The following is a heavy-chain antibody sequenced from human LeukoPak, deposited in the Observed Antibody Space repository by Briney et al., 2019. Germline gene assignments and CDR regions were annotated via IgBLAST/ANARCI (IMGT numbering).Heavy chain of an antibody. Sequence: GGSLRLSCAASGFTFSSYSMNWVRQAPGKGLEWVSAISGSGGSTYYADSVKGRFTISRDNSKNTLYLHMNSLRAEDTAVYYCAKGIASVDYWGQGTLVTVSS. D-gene: IGHD6-25*01. V-gene: IGHV3-23*01. CDR1: GFTFSSYS. CDR3: AKGIASVDY. J-gene: IGHJ4*02. CDR2: ISGSGGST.